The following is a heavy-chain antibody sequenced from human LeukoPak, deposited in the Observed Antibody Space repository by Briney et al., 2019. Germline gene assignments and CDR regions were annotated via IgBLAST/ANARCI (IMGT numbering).Heavy chain of an antibody. CDR2: TYYRSKWSN. Sequence: SQTLSLTFAISGDSVSINSAAWNWIRQSPSRGLEWLGRTYYRSKWSNEYAVSVKSRITINVDTSKNQFSLQLNSVTPEDTAVYYCARDLDGYNTFDIWGQGTMVTVSS. CDR1: GDSVSINSAA. V-gene: IGHV6-1*01. J-gene: IGHJ3*02. D-gene: IGHD5-24*01. CDR3: ARDLDGYNTFDI.